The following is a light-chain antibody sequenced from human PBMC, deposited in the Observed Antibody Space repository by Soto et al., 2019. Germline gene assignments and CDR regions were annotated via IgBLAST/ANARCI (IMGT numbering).Light chain of an antibody. V-gene: IGLV2-23*01. J-gene: IGLJ2*01. CDR2: EDN. CDR1: SSDVGSYNL. Sequence: QSALTQPASVSGYPGQSITISCTGTSSDVGSYNLVSWYQHHPGKAPKLIIYEDNKRPSGVSNRFSGSKSGNTASLTISGLQAEDEADYYCCAFVRSNALLFGGGTKVTVL. CDR3: CAFVRSNALL.